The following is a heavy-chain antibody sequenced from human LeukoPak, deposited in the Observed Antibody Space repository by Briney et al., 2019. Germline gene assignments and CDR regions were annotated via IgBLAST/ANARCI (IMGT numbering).Heavy chain of an antibody. CDR2: IYTSGST. J-gene: IGHJ3*02. CDR1: GGSISSYY. V-gene: IGHV4-4*07. Sequence: SETLSLTCTVSGGSISSYYWNWIRQPAGKGLEWIGRIYTSGSTNYNPSLKSRVTMSVDTSKNQFSLKLSSVTAADTAVYYCARGSMVRGVTSQYAFDIWGQGTMVTVSS. D-gene: IGHD3-10*01. CDR3: ARGSMVRGVTSQYAFDI.